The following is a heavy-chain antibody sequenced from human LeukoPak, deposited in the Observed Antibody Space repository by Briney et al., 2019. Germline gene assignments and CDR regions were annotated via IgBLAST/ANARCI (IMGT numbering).Heavy chain of an antibody. Sequence: ASVKVSCKASGYTFTSYDINWVRQATGQGLEWMGWMNPNSGNTGYAQKSQGRVTMTRNTSISTAYMELSSLRSEDTAVYYCARGPRYCSGGSCYSKLDYWGQGTLVTVSS. CDR1: GYTFTSYD. CDR2: MNPNSGNT. J-gene: IGHJ4*02. CDR3: ARGPRYCSGGSCYSKLDY. D-gene: IGHD2-15*01. V-gene: IGHV1-8*01.